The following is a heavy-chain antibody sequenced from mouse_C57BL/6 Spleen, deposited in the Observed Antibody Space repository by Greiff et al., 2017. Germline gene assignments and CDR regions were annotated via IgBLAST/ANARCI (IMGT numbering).Heavy chain of an antibody. CDR1: GFTFSDYY. CDR3: ARDQGQSYYAMDY. Sequence: EVQVVESEGGLVQPGSSMKLSCTASGFTFSDYYMAWVRQVPEKGLEWVANINYDGSSTYYLDSLKSRFIISRDNAKNILYLQMSSLKSEDTATYYCARDQGQSYYAMDYWGQGTSVTVSS. J-gene: IGHJ4*01. CDR2: INYDGSST. V-gene: IGHV5-16*01.